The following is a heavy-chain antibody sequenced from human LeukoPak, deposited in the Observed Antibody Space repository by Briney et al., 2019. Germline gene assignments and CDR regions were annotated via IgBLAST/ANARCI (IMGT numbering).Heavy chain of an antibody. CDR1: GGTFSGYA. Sequence: SVKVSCKASGGTFSGYAISWVRQAPGQGLEWMGGIIPIFGTANYAQKFQGRVTITADESTSTAYMELSSLRSEDTAVYYCARAGYCTNGVCYTRRFDPWGQGTLVTVSS. CDR3: ARAGYCTNGVCYTRRFDP. J-gene: IGHJ5*02. V-gene: IGHV1-69*13. D-gene: IGHD2-8*01. CDR2: IIPIFGTA.